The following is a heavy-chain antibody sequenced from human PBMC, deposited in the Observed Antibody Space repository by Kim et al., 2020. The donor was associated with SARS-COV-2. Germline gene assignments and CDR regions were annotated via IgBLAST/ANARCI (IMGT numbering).Heavy chain of an antibody. V-gene: IGHV4-59*08. D-gene: IGHD3-16*01. CDR1: GGSISNYY. Sequence: SETLSLTCTVSGGSISNYYWNWIRQPPGKGLEWIGYIYNSGSTNYNPSLKSRVTISVDTSKNQFSLKLSSVTAADTAIYYCARRGGVYYYAMGVWGQGTT. CDR3: ARRGGVYYYAMGV. CDR2: IYNSGST. J-gene: IGHJ6*02.